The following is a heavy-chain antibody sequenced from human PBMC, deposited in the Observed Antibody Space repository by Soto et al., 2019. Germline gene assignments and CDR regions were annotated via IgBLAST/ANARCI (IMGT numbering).Heavy chain of an antibody. D-gene: IGHD2-15*01. CDR1: GYTFTNYA. CDR3: ARGPGGPDGPGDY. J-gene: IGHJ4*02. CDR2: INAGNGNT. Sequence: ASVKVSCKASGYTFTNYAMHWVRLAPGQRLEWMGWINAGNGNTKYSQKFQGRVTITRDTSASTAYMDLSSLRSEDTAVYYCARGPGGPDGPGDYWGQGTLVTSPQ. V-gene: IGHV1-3*01.